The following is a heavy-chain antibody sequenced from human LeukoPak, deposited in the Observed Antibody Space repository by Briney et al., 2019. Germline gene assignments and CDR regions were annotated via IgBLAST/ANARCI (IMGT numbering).Heavy chain of an antibody. V-gene: IGHV1-69*05. D-gene: IGHD6-19*01. CDR2: IIPIFGTA. CDR1: GGTFSSYA. J-gene: IGHJ4*02. Sequence: SVKVSCKASGGTFSSYAISWVRQAPGQGLEWMGRIIPIFGTANYAQKFQGRVTITTDESTSTTYMELSSLRSEDTAVYYCARGVGYSSGWYEDYYFDYWGQGTLVTVSS. CDR3: ARGVGYSSGWYEDYYFDY.